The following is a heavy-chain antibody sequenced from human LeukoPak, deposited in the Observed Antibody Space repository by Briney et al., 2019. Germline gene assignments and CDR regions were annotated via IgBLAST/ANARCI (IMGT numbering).Heavy chain of an antibody. CDR1: GFTFSSHA. Sequence: GRSLRLSCAASGFTFSSHAMHWVRQAPGKGLEWVAVISYEASNQYYADSVRGRFTISRDNSKNTLSLQMNSLRDEDTALYYCARDYRVGCTSDDCYRIDYWGQGTLVTVSS. CDR2: ISYEASNQ. V-gene: IGHV3-30*01. D-gene: IGHD2-21*02. CDR3: ARDYRVGCTSDDCYRIDY. J-gene: IGHJ4*02.